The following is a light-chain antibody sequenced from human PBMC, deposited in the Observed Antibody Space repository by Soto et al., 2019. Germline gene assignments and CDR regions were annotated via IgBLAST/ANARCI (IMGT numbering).Light chain of an antibody. V-gene: IGKV3-20*01. CDR3: QQYLT. CDR1: QSVSSSY. J-gene: IGKJ3*01. Sequence: EIVLTQSPGTLSLSPGERATLSCRASQSVSSSYLAWYQQKPGQAPGLLIYGASSRATGIPDRFSGSGSGTDFTLTISRLEPEDFAVYYCQQYLTFGPGTKVDIK. CDR2: GAS.